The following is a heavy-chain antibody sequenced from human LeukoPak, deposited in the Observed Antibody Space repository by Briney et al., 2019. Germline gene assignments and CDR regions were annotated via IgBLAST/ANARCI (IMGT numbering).Heavy chain of an antibody. CDR3: ARQEESGDPLYWYFDL. J-gene: IGHJ2*01. Sequence: GGSLRLSCAASGFTFSGSVMHWVRQASGKGLEWVGHIRNKANSYATVYAASVKGRFTISRDDSKNTAYLQMNSLKSEDTAVYYCARQEESGDPLYWYFDLWGRGTLVTVSS. CDR2: IRNKANSYAT. CDR1: GFTFSGSV. V-gene: IGHV3-73*01. D-gene: IGHD7-27*01.